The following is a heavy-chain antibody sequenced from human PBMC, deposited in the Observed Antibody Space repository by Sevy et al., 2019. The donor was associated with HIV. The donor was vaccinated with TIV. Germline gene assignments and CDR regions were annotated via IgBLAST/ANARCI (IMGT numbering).Heavy chain of an antibody. Sequence: GGSLRLSCTASRFTFGDYAMSWVRQAPGKGLEWVGFIRSKAYGGTTEYAASVKGRFTISRDDSKSIAYLQMNSLKTEDTAVYYCTRALSGSYNGWFDPWGQGTLVTVSS. V-gene: IGHV3-49*04. CDR1: RFTFGDYA. J-gene: IGHJ5*02. D-gene: IGHD1-26*01. CDR3: TRALSGSYNGWFDP. CDR2: IRSKAYGGTT.